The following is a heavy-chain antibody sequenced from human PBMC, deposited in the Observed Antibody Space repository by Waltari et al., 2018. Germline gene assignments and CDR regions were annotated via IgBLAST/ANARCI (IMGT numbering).Heavy chain of an antibody. CDR3: AKDGVEAAAPE. D-gene: IGHD6-13*01. CDR2: IYSGGST. J-gene: IGHJ4*02. CDR1: GFTFRSYA. Sequence: EVQLLESGGGLVQPGGSLRLSCAASGFTFRSYAMSWVRQAPGKGLEWVSVIYSGGSTYYADSVKGRFTISRDNSKNTLYLQMNSLRAEDTAVYYCAKDGVEAAAPEWGQGTLVTVSS. V-gene: IGHV3-23*03.